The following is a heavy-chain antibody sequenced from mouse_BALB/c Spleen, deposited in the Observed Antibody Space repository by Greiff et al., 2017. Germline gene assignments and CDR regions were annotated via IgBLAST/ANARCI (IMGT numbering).Heavy chain of an antibody. Sequence: EVKLVESGGGLVQPGGSRKLSCAASGFTFSSFGMHWVRQAPEKGLEWVAYISSGSSTIYYADTVKGRFTISRDNPKNTLFLQMTSLRSEDTAMYYCARSGYYYGSSWGYFDYWGQGTTLTVSS. CDR1: GFTFSSFG. D-gene: IGHD1-1*01. V-gene: IGHV5-17*02. J-gene: IGHJ2*01. CDR3: ARSGYYYGSSWGYFDY. CDR2: ISSGSSTI.